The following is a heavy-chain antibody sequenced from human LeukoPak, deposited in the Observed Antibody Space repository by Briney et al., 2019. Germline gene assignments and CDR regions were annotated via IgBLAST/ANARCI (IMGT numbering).Heavy chain of an antibody. V-gene: IGHV3-23*01. J-gene: IGHJ4*02. CDR3: AKDGRSDLGDHHEYFDY. CDR2: VSYTGGMT. D-gene: IGHD4-17*01. Sequence: PGGSLRLSCAASGFPFSSYAMSWVRQAPGKGLERVSAVSYTGGMTYYADSVKGRFTISRDNSKNTLYLQMNGLRAEDTAVYYCAKDGRSDLGDHHEYFDYWGQGTLVTVSS. CDR1: GFPFSSYA.